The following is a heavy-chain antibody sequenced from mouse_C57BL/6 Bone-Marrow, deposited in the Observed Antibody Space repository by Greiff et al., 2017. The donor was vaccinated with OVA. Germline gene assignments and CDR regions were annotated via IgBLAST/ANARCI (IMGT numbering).Heavy chain of an antibody. J-gene: IGHJ2*01. V-gene: IGHV3-6*01. D-gene: IGHD1-1*01. CDR3: ARDYYGS. CDR1: GYSITSGYY. Sequence: EVKLQESGPGLVKPSQSLSLTCSVTGYSITSGYYWNWIRQFPGNKLEWMGYISYDGSNNYNPSLKNRISITRDTSKNQFFLKLNSVTTEDTATYYCARDYYGSRGQGTTLTVSS. CDR2: ISYDGSN.